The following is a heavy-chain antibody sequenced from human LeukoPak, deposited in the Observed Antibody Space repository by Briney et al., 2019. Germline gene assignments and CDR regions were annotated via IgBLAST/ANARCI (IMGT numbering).Heavy chain of an antibody. V-gene: IGHV3-23*01. CDR2: ISGSGGST. CDR1: GFTFSSYA. J-gene: IGHJ4*02. CDR3: AKNPSGRSSTSCFDY. D-gene: IGHD2-2*01. Sequence: AGGSLRLSCAASGFTFSSYAMSWVRQAPGKGLEWVSAISGSGGSTYYADSVKGRFTISRDNSKNTLYLQMNSLRAEDTAVYYCAKNPSGRSSTSCFDYWGQGTLVTVSS.